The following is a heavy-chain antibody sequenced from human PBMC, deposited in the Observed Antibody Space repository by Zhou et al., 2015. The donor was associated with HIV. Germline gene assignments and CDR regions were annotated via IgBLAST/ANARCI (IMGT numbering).Heavy chain of an antibody. J-gene: IGHJ4*02. Sequence: QVQLVQSGAEVTKPGSSVKVSCKASGYTFSSYGISWVRQVPGQGLEWMGWISAYNGNTNYAQKVHDRVTMTTDTSTTTAYMELRSLRFDDTAIYYCARGEMVTHFDYWGQGTLVTVSS. CDR3: ARGEMVTHFDY. CDR2: ISAYNGNT. V-gene: IGHV1-18*01. CDR1: GYTFSSYG. D-gene: IGHD5-24*01.